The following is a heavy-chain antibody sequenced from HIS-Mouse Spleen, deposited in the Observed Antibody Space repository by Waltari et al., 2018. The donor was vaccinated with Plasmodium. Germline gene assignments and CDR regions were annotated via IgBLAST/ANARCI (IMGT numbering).Heavy chain of an antibody. J-gene: IGHJ1*01. CDR2: NNPNRGGT. Sequence: QVQLVQSGAEVKKPGASVKVSCKASGYTFTGYYMHWVRQAPGQGLEWRGWNNPNRGGTNYAQKCQGRVTMTRDTSISTADMGLSRLRADDTAVYYCARVLGYKAAAGTFVEYFQHWGQGTLVTVSS. CDR3: ARVLGYKAAAGTFVEYFQH. V-gene: IGHV1-2*02. CDR1: GYTFTGYY. D-gene: IGHD6-13*01.